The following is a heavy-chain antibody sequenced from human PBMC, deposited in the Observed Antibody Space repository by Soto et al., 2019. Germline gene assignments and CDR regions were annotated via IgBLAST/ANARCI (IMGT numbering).Heavy chain of an antibody. CDR2: INAGNGNT. D-gene: IGHD3-16*01. CDR3: ARDLSYWGLTNGHFGVDV. V-gene: IGHV1-3*01. CDR1: GYTFANYA. J-gene: IGHJ6*02. Sequence: QVRLVQSGTEVKKPGASVLVSCKASGYTFANYAIHWVRQAPGQDFEWMGWINAGNGNTRNSQKFQGRVTFTRDTSATTAHIEVGSLRFEDTAVYYCARDLSYWGLTNGHFGVDVWGQGTTVIVSS.